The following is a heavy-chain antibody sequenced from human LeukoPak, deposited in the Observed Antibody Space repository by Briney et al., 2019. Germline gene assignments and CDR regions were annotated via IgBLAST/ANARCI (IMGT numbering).Heavy chain of an antibody. V-gene: IGHV1-24*01. Sequence: ASVKVSYKVSGYTLTQLSMHWVRQPPGKGLEGMGGFDHEDGETIYAQNFQGRVTMTEDTSTDTAYMELSSLRSEDTAVYYCATGPFGSGCYLGYWGQGTLVTVSS. CDR1: GYTLTQLS. CDR2: FDHEDGET. D-gene: IGHD3-10*01. CDR3: ATGPFGSGCYLGY. J-gene: IGHJ4*02.